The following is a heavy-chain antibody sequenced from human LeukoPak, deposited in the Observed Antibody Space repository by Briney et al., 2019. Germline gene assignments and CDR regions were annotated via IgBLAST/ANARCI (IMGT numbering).Heavy chain of an antibody. V-gene: IGHV3-30*14. Sequence: GGSLRLSCAASGFTFSSYAMHWVRQAPGKGLEWVAVISYDGSNKYYADSVKGRFTISRDNSKNTLYLQMNSLRAEDTAVYCCARAGTLLDYYGMDVWGQGTTVTVSS. D-gene: IGHD1-14*01. CDR3: ARAGTLLDYYGMDV. CDR2: ISYDGSNK. J-gene: IGHJ6*02. CDR1: GFTFSSYA.